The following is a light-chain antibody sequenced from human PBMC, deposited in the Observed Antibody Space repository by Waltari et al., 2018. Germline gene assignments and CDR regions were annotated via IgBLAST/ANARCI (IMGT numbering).Light chain of an antibody. CDR1: QSLVHSDGNTH. CDR2: RVS. V-gene: IGKV2-30*02. Sequence: DVVMTQSPLSLPVTLGQPASISCKSSQSLVHSDGNTHLNWFQQRPGQSPRRQIYRVSNRDSGVPDRFSGSGSDTDFTLKISRVEAGDVGVYYCMQGTHWPYTFGQGTKLDIK. J-gene: IGKJ2*01. CDR3: MQGTHWPYT.